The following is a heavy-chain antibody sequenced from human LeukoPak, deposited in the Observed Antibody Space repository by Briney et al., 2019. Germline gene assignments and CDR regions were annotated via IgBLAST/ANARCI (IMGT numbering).Heavy chain of an antibody. CDR1: GFSVTNTL. V-gene: IGHV3-66*02. D-gene: IGHD3-10*01. CDR2: IYIDART. CDR3: AKGVRGVIAYYFDY. J-gene: IGHJ4*02. Sequence: AGGSLRLSCTLSGFSVTNTLIDWVRQAPGKGPEWVALIYIDARTVYADSVKGRFTISRDNSKDQLYLQMNSLRAEDTAVYYCAKGVRGVIAYYFDYWGQGTLVTVSS.